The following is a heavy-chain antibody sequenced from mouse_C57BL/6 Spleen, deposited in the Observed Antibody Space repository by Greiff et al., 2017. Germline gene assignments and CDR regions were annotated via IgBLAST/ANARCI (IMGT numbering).Heavy chain of an antibody. Sequence: VQLKESVAALVRPGASVKLSCTASGFNIKNTYMHWVKQRPEQGLEWIGRIDPANGNTKDAPKFQGKATITADTSSNTAYMHLSSLASEDTAIYYCARTVEDDLDYWGQGTTLTVSS. V-gene: IGHV14-3*01. CDR2: IDPANGNT. CDR3: ARTVEDDLDY. CDR1: GFNIKNTY. J-gene: IGHJ2*01. D-gene: IGHD1-1*01.